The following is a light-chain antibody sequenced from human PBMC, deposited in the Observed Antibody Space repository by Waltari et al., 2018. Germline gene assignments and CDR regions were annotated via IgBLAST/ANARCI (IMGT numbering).Light chain of an antibody. V-gene: IGKV2-30*01. J-gene: IGKJ1*01. CDR3: MQGTHRPWT. CDR2: KVS. Sequence: DVVMTQSPLSLAVILGQPASISCRSSQSLVSRDGSTYFNWLQQRPGQSPRRLLYKVSNRDSGVPDRFSGSGSGTDFTLRISRVEAEDVGVYYCMQGTHRPWTFGQGTKVEIK. CDR1: QSLVSRDGSTY.